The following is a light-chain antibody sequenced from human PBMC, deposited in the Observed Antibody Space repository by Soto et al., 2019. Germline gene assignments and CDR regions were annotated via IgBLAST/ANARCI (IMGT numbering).Light chain of an antibody. J-gene: IGLJ7*01. CDR1: TSDLGDYNY. V-gene: IGLV2-14*01. CDR3: SSYTSSSTLAV. Sequence: QSVLTQPASGSVSPGQWITSSCTGTTSDLGDYNYVSWYQQHPGKAPNIMIYEVSNRPSGVSNRFSGSKSGNTASLTIAGLQAEDEADYYCSSYTSSSTLAVCGGGTPLPVL. CDR2: EVS.